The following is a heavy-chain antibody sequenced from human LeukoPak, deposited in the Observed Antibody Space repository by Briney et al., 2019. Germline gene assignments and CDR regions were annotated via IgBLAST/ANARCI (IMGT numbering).Heavy chain of an antibody. D-gene: IGHD6-6*01. Sequence: PGGSLRLSCAASGFTFSTYGMHWVRQAPGKGLEWVAYISYEANNEQYAESVKGRFTISRDNSKDTLYLQMNSLRAEDTAVYYCAKSGYSSSSKDMDVWGKGTTVTVSS. CDR1: GFTFSTYG. V-gene: IGHV3-30*02. J-gene: IGHJ6*03. CDR3: AKSGYSSSSKDMDV. CDR2: ISYEANNE.